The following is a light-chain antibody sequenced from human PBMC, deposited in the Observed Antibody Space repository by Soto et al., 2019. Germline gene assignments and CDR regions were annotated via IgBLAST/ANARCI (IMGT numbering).Light chain of an antibody. V-gene: IGLV1-44*01. CDR2: SNN. CDR1: SSNIGSNT. CDR3: AAWDDSLNGRV. Sequence: QSVLTQPPSASGPPGQRVTISRSGSSSNIGSNTVNWYQQLPGTAPKLLIYSNNQRPSGVTDRFSGSKSGTSASLAISGRQSEDEAGYYCAAWDDSLNGRVFGGGTKLTVL. J-gene: IGLJ2*01.